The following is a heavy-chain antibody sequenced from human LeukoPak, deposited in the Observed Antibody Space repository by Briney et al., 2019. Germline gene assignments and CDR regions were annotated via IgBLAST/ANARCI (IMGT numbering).Heavy chain of an antibody. J-gene: IGHJ4*02. CDR3: ARVDHTWNDSEN. V-gene: IGHV4-34*01. D-gene: IGHD1-1*01. CDR1: GGSFSGYY. CDR2: INHSGST. Sequence: PSETLSLTCAVYGGSFSGYYWSWIRQPPGKGLEWIGEINHSGSTNYNPSLKSRVTISVDTSKNQFSLKLSSVTAADTAVYYCARVDHTWNDSENWGPGTLVTVSS.